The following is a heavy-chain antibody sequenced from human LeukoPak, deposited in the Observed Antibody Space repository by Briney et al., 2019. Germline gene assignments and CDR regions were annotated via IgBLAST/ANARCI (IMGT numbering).Heavy chain of an antibody. J-gene: IGHJ6*02. CDR2: IYYSGST. V-gene: IGHV4-59*08. CDR1: GGSISSYY. D-gene: IGHD3-10*01. CDR3: ARLAMVRYYYYGMDV. Sequence: SETLCLTCTVSGGSISSYYWSWIRQPPGKGLEWIGYIYYSGSTNYNPSLKSRVTISVDTSKNQFSLKLSSVTAADTAVYYCARLAMVRYYYYGMDVWGQGATVTVSS.